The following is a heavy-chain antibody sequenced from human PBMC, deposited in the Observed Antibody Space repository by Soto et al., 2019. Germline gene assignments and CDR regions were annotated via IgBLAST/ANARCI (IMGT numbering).Heavy chain of an antibody. V-gene: IGHV3-23*01. CDR3: SKRCGVVGAGYFQH. Sequence: GGSLRLSCAASGFTVSSYDMSWVRQAPGKGLEWVSAISGSGGSTYYADSAKGRFTITRDYPKNTLYVQMISLSAEETAVDHCSKRCGVVGAGYFQHWGQGTLVTVSS. CDR2: ISGSGGST. CDR1: GFTVSSYD. D-gene: IGHD3-3*01. J-gene: IGHJ1*01.